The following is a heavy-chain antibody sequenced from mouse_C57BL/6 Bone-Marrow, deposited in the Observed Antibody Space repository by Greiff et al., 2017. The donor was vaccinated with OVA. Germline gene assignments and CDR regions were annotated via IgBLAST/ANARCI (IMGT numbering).Heavy chain of an antibody. J-gene: IGHJ2*01. CDR3: ARTGPGNFDY. V-gene: IGHV7-3*01. Sequence: EVMLVESGGGLVQPGGSLSLSCAASGFTFTDYYMSWVRQPPGKALEWLGFIRNKANGYTTEYSASVKGRFTISRDNAQSILYLQMNALRAEDSATYYCARTGPGNFDYWGQGTTLTVSS. CDR1: GFTFTDYY. D-gene: IGHD3-1*01. CDR2: IRNKANGYTT.